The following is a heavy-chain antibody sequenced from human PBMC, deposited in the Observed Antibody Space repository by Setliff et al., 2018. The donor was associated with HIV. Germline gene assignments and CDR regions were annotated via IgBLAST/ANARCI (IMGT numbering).Heavy chain of an antibody. CDR1: GYTFISYD. Sequence: GASVKVSCKASGYTFISYDINWVRQATGQGLEWMGWMNPNIGKTAYAQKFQGRLTITWSTSISTAYMELGSLGFDDTAVYFCARTRSGGSSVYYYYYMDVWGQGTAVTVSS. J-gene: IGHJ6*03. D-gene: IGHD2-15*01. CDR2: MNPNIGKT. CDR3: ARTRSGGSSVYYYYYMDV. V-gene: IGHV1-8*03.